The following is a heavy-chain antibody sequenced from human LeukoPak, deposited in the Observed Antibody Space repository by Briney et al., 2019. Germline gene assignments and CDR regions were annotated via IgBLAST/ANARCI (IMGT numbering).Heavy chain of an antibody. CDR2: INHSGGT. Sequence: SETLSLTCAVYGGSFSGYYWSWIRQPPGKGLEWIGEINHSGGTNYNPSLKSRVTISVDTSKNQFSLKLSSVIAADTVVYYCARGRGDCVWGSYRAEVFDYWGQGTLVTVSS. CDR1: GGSFSGYY. J-gene: IGHJ4*02. V-gene: IGHV4-34*01. D-gene: IGHD3-16*02. CDR3: ARGRGDCVWGSYRAEVFDY.